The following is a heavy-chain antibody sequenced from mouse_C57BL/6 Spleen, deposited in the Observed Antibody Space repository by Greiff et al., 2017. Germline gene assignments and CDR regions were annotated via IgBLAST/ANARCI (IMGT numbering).Heavy chain of an antibody. CDR3: ARNFSGNSYYLDD. D-gene: IGHD2-1*01. J-gene: IGHJ2*01. Sequence: VQLQQSGPELVKPGASVKISCKASGYSFTGYFMNWVKQSHGKSLEWIGRINPYNGDTIYNQKFKGQATLTVDKSSSTAHMALRSLTSEDFAVYYCARNFSGNSYYLDDWGQGTTLTVSS. CDR1: GYSFTGYF. CDR2: INPYNGDT. V-gene: IGHV1-37*01.